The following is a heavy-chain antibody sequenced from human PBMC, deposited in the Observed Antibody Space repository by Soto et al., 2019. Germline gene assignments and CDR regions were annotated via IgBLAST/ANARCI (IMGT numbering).Heavy chain of an antibody. CDR2: IYYSGST. D-gene: IGHD3-3*01. CDR3: ARTKFFEWFPAFDY. Sequence: SETLSLTCTVSGGSISSYYWSWIRQPPGKGLEWIGYIYYSGSTNYNPSLKSRVTISVDTSKNQFSLKLSSLTASDSFVFYCARTKFFEWFPAFDYWGQGTLVTVSS. V-gene: IGHV4-59*08. J-gene: IGHJ4*02. CDR1: GGSISSYY.